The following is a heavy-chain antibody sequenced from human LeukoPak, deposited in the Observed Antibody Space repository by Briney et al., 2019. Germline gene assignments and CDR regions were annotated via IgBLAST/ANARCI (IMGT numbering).Heavy chain of an antibody. CDR1: GFTVSSNY. J-gene: IGHJ6*02. D-gene: IGHD3-3*01. Sequence: GGSLRLSCAASGFTVSSNYMSWVRQAPGKGLEWVSVIYSGGSTYYADSVKGRFTISRDNSKNTLYLQMNSLRAEDTAVYYCARWGYYDFYGMDVWAKGPRSPSP. CDR3: ARWGYYDFYGMDV. V-gene: IGHV3-66*01. CDR2: IYSGGST.